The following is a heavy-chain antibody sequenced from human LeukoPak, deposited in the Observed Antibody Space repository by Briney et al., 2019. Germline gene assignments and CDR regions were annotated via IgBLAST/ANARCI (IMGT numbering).Heavy chain of an antibody. CDR3: ARSPGGQGSFPPDH. Sequence: PSETLSLTCSVSGGSITGRTWWSWVRQSPQKGLEWIGEVYPNGATNYNPSPKSRVSISVDKSRNEFFLKLLSVTAADTALYYCARSPGGQGSFPPDHWGQGTLITVSS. D-gene: IGHD3-10*01. CDR2: VYPNGAT. J-gene: IGHJ4*02. V-gene: IGHV4-4*02. CDR1: GGSITGRTW.